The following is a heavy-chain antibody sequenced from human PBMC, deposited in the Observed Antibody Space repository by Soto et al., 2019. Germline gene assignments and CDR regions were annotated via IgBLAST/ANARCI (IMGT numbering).Heavy chain of an antibody. J-gene: IGHJ6*02. D-gene: IGHD3-3*01. CDR3: ARGGFDYAFWSCDYYYYGMDV. CDR1: GFTFSSYS. Sequence: PGGSLRLSCAASGFTFSSYSMNWVRQAPEKGLEWVLYISSIISTIYYADSVKGRFTISRDNAKNSLYLQMNSLRDEDTAVYYCARGGFDYAFWSCDYYYYGMDVWGQGTTVTVS. CDR2: ISSIISTI. V-gene: IGHV3-48*02.